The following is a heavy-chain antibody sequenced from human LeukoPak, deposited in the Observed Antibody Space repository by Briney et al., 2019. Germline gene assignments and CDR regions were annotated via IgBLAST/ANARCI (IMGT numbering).Heavy chain of an antibody. Sequence: PGGSLRLSCAASGFTFSSYSMIWVRQAPGKGLEWVSYISSSSSTIYYADSVKGRFTISRDNSKNTLYLQMNSLRAEDTAVYYCAKVLRYFDWLPHTARYYYYMDVWGKGTTVTISS. V-gene: IGHV3-48*01. CDR2: ISSSSSTI. J-gene: IGHJ6*03. D-gene: IGHD3-9*01. CDR3: AKVLRYFDWLPHTARYYYYMDV. CDR1: GFTFSSYS.